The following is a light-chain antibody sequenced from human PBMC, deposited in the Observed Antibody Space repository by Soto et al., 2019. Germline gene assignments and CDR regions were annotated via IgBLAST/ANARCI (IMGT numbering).Light chain of an antibody. V-gene: IGKV1-39*01. Sequence: DIQMTQSPSSLSAYVGDRVTITCRASQSISSYLNLYQQKPGKAPKLLIYAASSLQSGVPSRFSGSGSGTDFTLTISSLQPEDFATYYCQQSYSTPPAFGQGTKVDIK. CDR1: QSISSY. CDR2: AAS. J-gene: IGKJ1*01. CDR3: QQSYSTPPA.